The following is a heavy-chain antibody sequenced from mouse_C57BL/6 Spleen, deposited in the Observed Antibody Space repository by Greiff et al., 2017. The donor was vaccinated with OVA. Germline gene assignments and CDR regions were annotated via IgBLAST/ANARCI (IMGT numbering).Heavy chain of an antibody. CDR2: IDPENGDT. V-gene: IGHV14-4*01. Sequence: EVQLQQSGAELVRPGASVKLSCTPSGFNIKDDYMHWVKQRPEQGLEWIGWIDPENGDTEYASKFQGKATITADTSSNTAYLQLSSLTSEDTAVYYCTTWGLGYWGQGTSVTVSS. CDR1: GFNIKDDY. D-gene: IGHD3-3*01. CDR3: TTWGLGY. J-gene: IGHJ4*01.